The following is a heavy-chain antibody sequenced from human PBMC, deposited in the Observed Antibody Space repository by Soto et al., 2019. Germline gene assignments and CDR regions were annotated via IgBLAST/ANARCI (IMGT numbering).Heavy chain of an antibody. Sequence: ASVKVSCKASGYTFTAYFMHWVRQAPGQGLEWIGIVDPRGGSTNYAQKFQGRVGMTWDTSTSTVYMYLSSLRSDDTAVYFCARAPFSRSSFFFDYWGQGTRVTVSS. CDR3: ARAPFSRSSFFFDY. V-gene: IGHV1-46*01. J-gene: IGHJ4*02. CDR2: VDPRGGST. CDR1: GYTFTAYF. D-gene: IGHD6-6*01.